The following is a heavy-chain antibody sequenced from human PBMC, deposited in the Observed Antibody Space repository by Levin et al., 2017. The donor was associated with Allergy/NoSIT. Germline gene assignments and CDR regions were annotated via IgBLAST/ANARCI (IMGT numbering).Heavy chain of an antibody. V-gene: IGHV3-30*18. CDR1: GFTFSSYG. D-gene: IGHD2-21*01. CDR2: ISYDGSNK. Sequence: GGSLRLSCAASGFTFSSYGMHWVRQAPGKGLEWVAVISYDGSNKYYADSVKGRFTISRDNSKNTLYLQMNSLRAEDTAVYYCAKDLEIDCGGIFPCWFDPWGQGTLVTVSS. CDR3: AKDLEIDCGGIFPCWFDP. J-gene: IGHJ5*02.